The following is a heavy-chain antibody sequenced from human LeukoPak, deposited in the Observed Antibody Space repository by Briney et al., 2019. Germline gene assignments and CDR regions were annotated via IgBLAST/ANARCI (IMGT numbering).Heavy chain of an antibody. CDR1: GFTVSSNY. CDR2: LYNTGNT. D-gene: IGHD6-13*01. Sequence: GGSLRLSCAASGFTVSSNYLRWVRQAPGKGLEWVSTLYNTGNTYYANSVKGRFSISRDNSKNTLFLQMNSLRAEDTAVYYCARLTPAAGRLYFVDWGPGTLVTVSS. J-gene: IGHJ4*02. CDR3: ARLTPAAGRLYFVD. V-gene: IGHV3-53*01.